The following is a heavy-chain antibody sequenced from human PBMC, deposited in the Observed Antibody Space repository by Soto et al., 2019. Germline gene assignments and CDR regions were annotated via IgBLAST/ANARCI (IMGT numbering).Heavy chain of an antibody. CDR2: IYYAGNT. J-gene: IGHJ6*02. CDR1: EGSIIGFY. CDR3: ARHDAVPKLHSGMRV. D-gene: IGHD2-15*01. V-gene: IGHV4-59*08. Sequence: LKLLCVTWTVSEGSIIGFYWRWIRKPPGRGLEWIGYIYYAGNTLYTPSLNSRVTISVDTSKNQFSLKLNSVTAADTAVYYCARHDAVPKLHSGMRVWGQATTVTVSS.